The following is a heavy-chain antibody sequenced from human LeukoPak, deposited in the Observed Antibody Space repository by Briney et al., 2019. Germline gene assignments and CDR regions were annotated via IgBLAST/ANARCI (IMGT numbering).Heavy chain of an antibody. J-gene: IGHJ4*02. Sequence: GGSLRLSCAASGFTFSSYAMHWVRQAPDKGLVWVSRINSDGITTSYADSVKGRFTISRDNAKNTLYLQMNSLRAEDTAVYYCARDMVAGGPDYWGQGTLVTVSS. CDR1: GFTFSSYA. V-gene: IGHV3-74*01. CDR2: INSDGITT. D-gene: IGHD6-19*01. CDR3: ARDMVAGGPDY.